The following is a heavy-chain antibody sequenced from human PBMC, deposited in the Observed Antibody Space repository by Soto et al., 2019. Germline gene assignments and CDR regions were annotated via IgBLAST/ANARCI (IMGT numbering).Heavy chain of an antibody. D-gene: IGHD3-10*01. J-gene: IGHJ4*02. CDR3: ARLPKGSRVTS. V-gene: IGHV3-48*02. CDR2: ITSSGDAI. Sequence: EVQLLESGGGLIHPGGSLRLSCVASGFRFSDHSMNWVRQAPGKGLEWVSYITSSGDAIYYADSVKGRFTVSRDNAKNSLFLKMNSLRDEDTAVYYCARLPKGSRVTSWGQGTVATVSS. CDR1: GFRFSDHS.